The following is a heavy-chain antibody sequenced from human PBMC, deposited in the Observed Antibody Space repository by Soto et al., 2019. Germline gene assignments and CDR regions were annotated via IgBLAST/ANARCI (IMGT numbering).Heavy chain of an antibody. CDR2: VHYSGST. J-gene: IGHJ4*02. D-gene: IGHD4-17*01. Sequence: SETLSLTCTVFGGSISGSSYYWGWIRQPPGKGLECIGSVHYSGSTDYNPSLKSRVTISVDTSKNQFSLKLTSVTDADTAVYFCASFSGATYGDYGGGINYWGQGTLVTVSS. CDR3: ASFSGATYGDYGGGINY. CDR1: GGSISGSSYY. V-gene: IGHV4-39*01.